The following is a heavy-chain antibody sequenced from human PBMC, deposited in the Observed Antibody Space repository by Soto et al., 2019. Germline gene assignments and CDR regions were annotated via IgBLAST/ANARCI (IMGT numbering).Heavy chain of an antibody. D-gene: IGHD6-19*01. V-gene: IGHV1-46*01. Sequence: ASVKVSCKASGYTFTSYYMHWVRQAPGQGLEWMGIINPSGGSTSYAQKFQGRVTMTRDTSTSTVYMELSSLRSEDTAVYYCARIIAVAANAHYYYGMDVWGQGTTVTVSS. CDR2: INPSGGST. CDR3: ARIIAVAANAHYYYGMDV. CDR1: GYTFTSYY. J-gene: IGHJ6*02.